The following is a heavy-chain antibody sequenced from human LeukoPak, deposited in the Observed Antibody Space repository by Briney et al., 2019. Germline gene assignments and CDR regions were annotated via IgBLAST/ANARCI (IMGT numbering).Heavy chain of an antibody. CDR3: VREHYYDTRGYYYIPLDY. CDR1: GFTFGKNS. V-gene: IGHV3-48*04. J-gene: IGHJ4*01. D-gene: IGHD3-22*01. CDR2: ISTASGNI. Sequence: LPGGSLRLSCEASGFTFGKNSMNWVRQAPGKGLEWISYISTASGNINYADSVKGRFTISRDNAKNSLYLQMNSLRVEDTAVYYCVREHYYDTRGYYYIPLDYWGHGTLVTVSS.